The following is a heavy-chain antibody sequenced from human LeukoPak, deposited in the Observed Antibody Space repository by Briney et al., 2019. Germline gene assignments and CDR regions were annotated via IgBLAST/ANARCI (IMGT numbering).Heavy chain of an antibody. CDR2: ISSSSSYI. D-gene: IGHD3-10*01. J-gene: IGHJ4*02. CDR3: ARATMVRGRPLKY. CDR1: GFTFKSYA. V-gene: IGHV3-21*01. Sequence: WGSLRLSCATSGFTFKSYAMNWVRQAPGKGLEWISSISSSSSYIYYADSVKGRFTISRDNAKNSLYLQMNSLRAADTAVYYCARATMVRGRPLKYWGQGTLVTVSS.